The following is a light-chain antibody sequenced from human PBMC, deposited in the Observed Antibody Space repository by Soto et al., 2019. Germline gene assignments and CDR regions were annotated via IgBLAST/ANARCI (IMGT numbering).Light chain of an antibody. V-gene: IGKV1-5*03. Sequence: DFQMPNSPSPLSASVGDRVTITFQASQSISRWLAQYQPKPGKAPKLLIYKTSSLESGATSRFSGSGTGTELTITIRSLQPDDLATYYRQQYKSYPTFGQGTRVDIK. CDR2: KTS. CDR1: QSISRW. J-gene: IGKJ1*01. CDR3: QQYKSYPT.